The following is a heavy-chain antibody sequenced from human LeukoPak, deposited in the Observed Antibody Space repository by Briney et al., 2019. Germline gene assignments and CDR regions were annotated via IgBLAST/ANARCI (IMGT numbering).Heavy chain of an antibody. D-gene: IGHD1-26*01. CDR3: ARDMGARDAENFDY. CDR1: GFTFSSNG. J-gene: IGHJ4*02. V-gene: IGHV3-30*19. Sequence: GGSLRLSCVASGFTFSSNGMHWVRQAPGKGLEWVAVISYDGSNKYYADSVKGRFTISRDNSKNTLYLQMNSLRAEDTAVYYCARDMGARDAENFDYWGQGTLVTVSS. CDR2: ISYDGSNK.